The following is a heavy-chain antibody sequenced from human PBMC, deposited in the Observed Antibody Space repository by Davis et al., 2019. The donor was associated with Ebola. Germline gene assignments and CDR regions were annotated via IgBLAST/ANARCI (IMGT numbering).Heavy chain of an antibody. CDR3: ARTRWGPHYSSSWQPFDY. D-gene: IGHD6-13*01. J-gene: IGHJ4*02. CDR2: IIPIFGTA. Sequence: AASVKVSCKASGGTFSSYAISWVRQAPGQGLEWMGGIIPIFGTANYAQKFQGRVTITADESTSTAYMELSSLRSEDTAVYYCARTRWGPHYSSSWQPFDYWGQGTLVTVSS. CDR1: GGTFSSYA. V-gene: IGHV1-69*13.